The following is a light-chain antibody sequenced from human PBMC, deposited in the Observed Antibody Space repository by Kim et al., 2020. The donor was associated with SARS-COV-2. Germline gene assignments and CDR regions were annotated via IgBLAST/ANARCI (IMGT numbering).Light chain of an antibody. Sequence: FSPGDRATLSCRASQSVSSSYLAWYQQKPGQAPRLLIYGASSRATGIPDRFSGSGSGTDFTLTISRLEPEDFAVYYCQQYGSSMYSFGQGTKLEI. J-gene: IGKJ2*03. CDR2: GAS. CDR1: QSVSSSY. CDR3: QQYGSSMYS. V-gene: IGKV3-20*01.